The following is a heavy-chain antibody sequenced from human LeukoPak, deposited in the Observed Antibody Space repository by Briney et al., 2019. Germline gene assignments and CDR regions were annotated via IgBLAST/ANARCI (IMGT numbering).Heavy chain of an antibody. CDR3: AATSSSPYQFDF. V-gene: IGHV1-2*02. CDR2: INPNSGGT. CDR1: GYTLTGYY. D-gene: IGHD2-2*01. Sequence: ASVKVSCKASGYTLTGYYIHWVRQAPGQGLEWMGWINPNSGGTNYAQKFQGRVTMTRDTSISTAYMELSRLRSDDTAVYYCAATSSSPYQFDFWGQGTLVTVSS. J-gene: IGHJ4*02.